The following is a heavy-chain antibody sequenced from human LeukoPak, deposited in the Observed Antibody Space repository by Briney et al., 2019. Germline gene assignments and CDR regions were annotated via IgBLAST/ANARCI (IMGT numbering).Heavy chain of an antibody. CDR3: GRNLGSGSDH. CDR1: GASVSSDY. J-gene: IGHJ4*02. Sequence: PSETLSLTCSVSGASVSSDYWNWIWQSPGRGLEWIGYTHYRGDINYNPSLKSRLTMSVDASSNQVSLKLSSVTAADAAVYYCGRNLGSGSDHWGQGTLVTVSS. CDR2: THYRGDI. D-gene: IGHD3-10*01. V-gene: IGHV4-59*02.